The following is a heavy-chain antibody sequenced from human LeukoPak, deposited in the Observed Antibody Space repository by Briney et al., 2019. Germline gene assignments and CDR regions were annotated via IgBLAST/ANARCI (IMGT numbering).Heavy chain of an antibody. D-gene: IGHD5-18*01. V-gene: IGHV4-39*01. CDR1: GGSVSNTNYY. J-gene: IGHJ4*02. CDR2: IYYTGSA. CDR3: ARHPERYSYFDY. Sequence: PSETLSLTCTVSGGSVSNTNYYWAWIRQPPGKGLEWIGSIYYTGSAYYNPSLKSRVTMSVDTSKNQFSLRLSSVTAADTAVYSCARHPERYSYFDYWGQGTLVTVSS.